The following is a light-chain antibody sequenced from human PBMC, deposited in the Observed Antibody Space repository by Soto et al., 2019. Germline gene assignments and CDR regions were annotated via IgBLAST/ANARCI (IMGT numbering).Light chain of an antibody. CDR2: GNS. Sequence: HSVLTQPPSTSGTPGQRVTMACSGSTSNIGSNTVNWYQQLPGTAPKLLIYGNSNRPSGVPDRFSGSKSGTSASLAITGLQAEDEADYYCQSYDNSLSVYVFGTGTKVTVL. CDR3: QSYDNSLSVYV. V-gene: IGLV1-44*01. J-gene: IGLJ1*01. CDR1: TSNIGSNT.